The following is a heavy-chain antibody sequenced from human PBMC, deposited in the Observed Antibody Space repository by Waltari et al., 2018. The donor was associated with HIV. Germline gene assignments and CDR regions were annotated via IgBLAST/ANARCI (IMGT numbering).Heavy chain of an antibody. CDR2: MSGYNGNT. V-gene: IGHV1-18*01. Sequence: QVQLVQSGAEVKKPGASVKVSCKASGYIFTTNGISWVRQAPGQGLEWMGWMSGYNGNTNYAQKFQGRVSMTTDTSTSTAYMELRSLRSDDTAVYYCARVPTGGVAVYYYMDVWGKGTTVTVSS. D-gene: IGHD6-19*01. J-gene: IGHJ6*03. CDR3: ARVPTGGVAVYYYMDV. CDR1: GYIFTTNG.